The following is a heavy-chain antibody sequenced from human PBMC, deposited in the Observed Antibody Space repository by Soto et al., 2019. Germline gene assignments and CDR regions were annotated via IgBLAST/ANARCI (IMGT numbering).Heavy chain of an antibody. D-gene: IGHD2-2*02. Sequence: LSLTCTVSGGSISSGGYYWSWIRQHPGKGLEWIGYIYHSGNTYYNPSLKSRLTISVDTSKNHFSLMVDSVTAADTAVYYCARARFQVLYGKPYFDSWGQGTLVTVSS. CDR3: ARARFQVLYGKPYFDS. J-gene: IGHJ4*02. V-gene: IGHV4-31*03. CDR1: GGSISSGGYY. CDR2: IYHSGNT.